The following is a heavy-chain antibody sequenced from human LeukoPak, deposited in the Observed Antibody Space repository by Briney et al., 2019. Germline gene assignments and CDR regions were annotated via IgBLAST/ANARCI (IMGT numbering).Heavy chain of an antibody. CDR2: IYPGDSDT. CDR3: ARQSSPQGHLGYCSSTSCPCDY. J-gene: IGHJ4*02. Sequence: GESLKISCKGSGYSFTSYWIGWVRQMPGKGLEWMGIIYPGDSDTRYSPSFQGQVTISADKSISTAYLQCSSLKASGTAMYYCARQSSPQGHLGYCSSTSCPCDYWGQGTLVTVSS. CDR1: GYSFTSYW. V-gene: IGHV5-51*01. D-gene: IGHD2-2*01.